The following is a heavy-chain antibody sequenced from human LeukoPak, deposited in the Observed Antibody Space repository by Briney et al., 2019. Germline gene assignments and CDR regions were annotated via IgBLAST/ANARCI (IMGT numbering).Heavy chain of an antibody. CDR3: ASRLRFLEWLVFDI. CDR1: GGSISSSSYY. J-gene: IGHJ3*02. CDR2: IYYSGST. Sequence: SETLSLTCTVSGGSISSSSYYWGWIRQPPGKGLEWIGSIYYSGSTYYNPSLKSRVTISVDTSKNQFSLKLSSVTAADTAVYYCASRLRFLEWLVFDIWGQGTMVTVSS. V-gene: IGHV4-39*07. D-gene: IGHD3-3*01.